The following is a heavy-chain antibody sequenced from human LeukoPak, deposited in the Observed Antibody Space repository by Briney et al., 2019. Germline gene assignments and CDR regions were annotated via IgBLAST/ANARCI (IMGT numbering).Heavy chain of an antibody. J-gene: IGHJ4*02. D-gene: IGHD5/OR15-5a*01. CDR1: GFTFSGYG. CDR2: IWYDGSKR. Sequence: PGGSLRLSCTASGFTFSGYGMHWVRQAPGKGLEWVAIIWYDGSKRYYADSVKGRFTISRDNFKNTLYLEMNTLRAEDTAMYYCARSEVSTTLLDYWSQGTLVTVSS. CDR3: ARSEVSTTLLDY. V-gene: IGHV3-33*01.